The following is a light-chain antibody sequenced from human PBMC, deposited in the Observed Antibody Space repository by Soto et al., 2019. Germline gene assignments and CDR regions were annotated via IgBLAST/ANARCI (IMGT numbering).Light chain of an antibody. J-gene: IGKJ1*01. CDR1: QDIRTE. CDR2: GTS. CDR3: LQDYNYPRT. Sequence: AIQMTQSPSSLSASVGDRVTITCRASQDIRTELGWYQQXXXXAPKLLIYGTSTLQTGVPSRFSGSGSGTDFTLTISSLQPEDFASYYCLQDYNYPRTFGQGTRVEIK. V-gene: IGKV1-6*01.